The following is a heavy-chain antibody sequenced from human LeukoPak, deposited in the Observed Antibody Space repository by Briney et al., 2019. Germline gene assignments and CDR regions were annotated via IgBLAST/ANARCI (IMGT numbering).Heavy chain of an antibody. J-gene: IGHJ6*02. D-gene: IGHD4-11*01. CDR3: AKERNDYSNCGVFDMDV. Sequence: GGSLRLSCAASGFTFSSYGMHWVRQAPGKGLEWVAVISYDGSNKYYADSVKGRFTISRDNSKNTLYLQMNSLRAEDTAVYYCAKERNDYSNCGVFDMDVWGQGTTVTVSS. CDR1: GFTFSSYG. V-gene: IGHV3-30*18. CDR2: ISYDGSNK.